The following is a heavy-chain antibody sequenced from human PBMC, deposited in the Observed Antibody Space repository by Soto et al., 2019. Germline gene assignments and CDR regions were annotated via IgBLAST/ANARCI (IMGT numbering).Heavy chain of an antibody. CDR1: GGSISSSSNY. CDR2: FYYSGST. Sequence: SETLSLTCTVSGGSISSSSNYWGWIRQPPGKGLEWIGSFYYSGSTYYNPSLKSRVTISVDTSKNQFSLNLSSVTAADTAVYYCARHRSGWYRHFDYWGRGTLVTVSS. J-gene: IGHJ4*02. D-gene: IGHD6-19*01. V-gene: IGHV4-39*01. CDR3: ARHRSGWYRHFDY.